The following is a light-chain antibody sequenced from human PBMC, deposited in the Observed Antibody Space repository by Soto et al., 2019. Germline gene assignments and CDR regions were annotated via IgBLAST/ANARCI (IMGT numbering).Light chain of an antibody. J-gene: IGLJ3*02. Sequence: QSALAQPASVSGSPGQSITISCTGTTTDDDVYNSVSWYQHHPSKAPKLIIFDVSSRPSGVSHRFSGSKSGDTASLTISGLQPEDEADYVCSSYSTGSTPVLFGGGTKLTVL. CDR2: DVS. CDR3: SSYSTGSTPVL. V-gene: IGLV2-14*03. CDR1: TTDDDVYNS.